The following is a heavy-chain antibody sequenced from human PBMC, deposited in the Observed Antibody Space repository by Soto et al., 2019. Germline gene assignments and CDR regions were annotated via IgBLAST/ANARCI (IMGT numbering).Heavy chain of an antibody. CDR1: GHTFTSYG. CDR2: ISAYNGNT. V-gene: IGHV1-18*01. D-gene: IGHD6-19*01. J-gene: IGHJ4*02. CDR3: ARVPDLMAVAGIDY. Sequence: ASVKVSCKASGHTFTSYGISWVRQAPGQGLEWMGWISAYNGNTNYAQKLQGRVTMTTDTSTSTAYMELRSLRSDDTAVYYCARVPDLMAVAGIDYWGQGTLVTVSS.